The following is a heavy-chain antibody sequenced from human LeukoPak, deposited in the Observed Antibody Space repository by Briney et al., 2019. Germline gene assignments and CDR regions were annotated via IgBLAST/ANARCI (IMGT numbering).Heavy chain of an antibody. CDR1: QFTFNGSW. V-gene: IGHV3-7*01. CDR3: AIWTSGNY. J-gene: IGHJ4*02. CDR2: MDPTGSQK. Sequence: PGGSLRLSCAASQFTFNGSWMNWVGQAPGKGLEWVANMDPTGSQKRYVDSVRGRFTISKDNPGASLYLDMHSLRAEDTAIYYCAIWTSGNYWGQGTLVTVSS. D-gene: IGHD1-1*01.